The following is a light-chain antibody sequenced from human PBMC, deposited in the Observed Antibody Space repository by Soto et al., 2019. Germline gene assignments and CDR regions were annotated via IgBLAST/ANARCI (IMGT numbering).Light chain of an antibody. CDR3: CSYVGNSIYV. CDR1: SSDVGSYNF. Sequence: QSVLTQPASVSGSPGQSITISCTGASSDVGSYNFVSWYQQHPGKAPKLMIYEVSKRPSGVSNRFSGSKSGNTASLTISGLQAEDEADYYCCSYVGNSIYVFGTGTKVTVL. CDR2: EVS. J-gene: IGLJ1*01. V-gene: IGLV2-23*02.